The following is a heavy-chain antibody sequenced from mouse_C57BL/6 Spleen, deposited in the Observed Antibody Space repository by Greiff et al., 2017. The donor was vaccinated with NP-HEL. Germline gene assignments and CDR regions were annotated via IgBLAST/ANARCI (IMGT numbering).Heavy chain of an antibody. J-gene: IGHJ2*01. CDR3: AELTGTDY. D-gene: IGHD4-1*01. V-gene: IGHV1-26*01. CDR1: GYTFTDYY. CDR2: INPNNGGT. Sequence: VQLQQSGPELVKPGASVKISCKASGYTFTDYYMNWVKQSHGKSLEWIGDINPNNGGTSYNQKFKGKATLTVDKSSSTAYMELRSLTSEDSAVYYCAELTGTDYWGQGTTLTVSS.